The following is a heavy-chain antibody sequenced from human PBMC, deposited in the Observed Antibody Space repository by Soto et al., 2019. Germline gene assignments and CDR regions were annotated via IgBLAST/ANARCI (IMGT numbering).Heavy chain of an antibody. CDR2: IYYRGTT. Sequence: SETLSLTCTVSGGSISSYYWSWIRQPPGKGLEWIGYIYYRGTTNYNPSLKSRVTISVDTSKNQFSLKVSSVTAADTAVYYCASQRLYDSSSYPIDYWGQGTLVTVSS. CDR3: ASQRLYDSSSYPIDY. D-gene: IGHD3-22*01. V-gene: IGHV4-59*01. CDR1: GGSISSYY. J-gene: IGHJ4*02.